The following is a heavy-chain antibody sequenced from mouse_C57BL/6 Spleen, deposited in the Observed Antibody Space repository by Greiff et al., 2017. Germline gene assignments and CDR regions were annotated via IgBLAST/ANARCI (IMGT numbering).Heavy chain of an antibody. CDR2: LHPNSGST. Sequence: QVQLQQPGAELVKPGASVKLSCKASGYTFTSYWMHWVKQRPGQGLEWIGMLHPNSGSTNYNEKFKSKATLTVDKSSSTAYMQLSSLTSEDSAVYYCARALITTVVANPYYFDYWGQGTTLTVSS. J-gene: IGHJ2*01. CDR1: GYTFTSYW. D-gene: IGHD1-1*01. V-gene: IGHV1-64*01. CDR3: ARALITTVVANPYYFDY.